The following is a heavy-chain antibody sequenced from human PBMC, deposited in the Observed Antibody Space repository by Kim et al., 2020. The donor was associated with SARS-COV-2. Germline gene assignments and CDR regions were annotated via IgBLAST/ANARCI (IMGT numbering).Heavy chain of an antibody. V-gene: IGHV4-59*01. CDR3: ARVVIRAKYFDL. Sequence: NYTPSLKSRVTISVDTSKNQFSLKLSSVTAADTAVYYCARVVIRAKYFDLWGRGTLVTVSS. J-gene: IGHJ2*01. D-gene: IGHD3-22*01.